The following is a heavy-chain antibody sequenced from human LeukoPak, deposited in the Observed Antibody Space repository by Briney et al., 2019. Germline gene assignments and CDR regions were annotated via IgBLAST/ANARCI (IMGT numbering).Heavy chain of an antibody. CDR1: GGSISSYY. V-gene: IGHV4-59*01. CDR2: IYYSGST. D-gene: IGHD3-3*01. Sequence: PSETLSLTCTVSGGSISSYYWSWIRQPPGKGLEWIGYIYYSGSTNYNPSLKSRVTISVDTSKNQFSLKLSSVTAADTAVYYCARASVFGVVTPFDYWGQGTLATVSS. J-gene: IGHJ4*02. CDR3: ARASVFGVVTPFDY.